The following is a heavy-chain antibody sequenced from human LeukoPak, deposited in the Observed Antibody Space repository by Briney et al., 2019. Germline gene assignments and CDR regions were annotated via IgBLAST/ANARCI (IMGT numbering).Heavy chain of an antibody. CDR1: GGSFSGYY. Sequence: PSETLSLTCAVYGGSFSGYYWSWIRQPPGKGLEWIGEINHSGSTNYSPSLKSRATISVDTSKNQFSLKLSSVTAADTAVYYCARVGVYNSGGYPGDFDSWGQGTLVTVSS. J-gene: IGHJ4*02. V-gene: IGHV4-34*01. CDR3: ARVGVYNSGGYPGDFDS. CDR2: INHSGST. D-gene: IGHD3-22*01.